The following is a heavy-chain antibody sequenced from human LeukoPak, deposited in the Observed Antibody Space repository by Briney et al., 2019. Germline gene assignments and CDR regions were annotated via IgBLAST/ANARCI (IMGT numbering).Heavy chain of an antibody. D-gene: IGHD6-19*01. CDR1: GGSISSYY. Sequence: PSETLSLTCAVSGGSISSYYWSWIRQPPGKGLEWIGYIYYSGSTNYNPSLKSRVTISVDTSKNQFSLKLSSVTAADTAVYYCARYIAVAGTVDYWGQGTLVIVSS. CDR2: IYYSGST. CDR3: ARYIAVAGTVDY. J-gene: IGHJ4*02. V-gene: IGHV4-59*01.